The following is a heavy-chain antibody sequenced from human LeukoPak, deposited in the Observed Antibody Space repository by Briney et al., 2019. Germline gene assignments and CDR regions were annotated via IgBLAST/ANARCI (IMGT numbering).Heavy chain of an antibody. Sequence: GGSLRLSCAASGFTFSSYGMHWVRQAPGKGLEWVAVIWYDGSNKYYADSVKGRFIISRDNSKNTLYLQMNSLRAEDTAVYYCAAGAVLDAFDIWGQGTMVTVSS. J-gene: IGHJ3*02. V-gene: IGHV3-33*01. CDR3: AAGAVLDAFDI. CDR2: IWYDGSNK. CDR1: GFTFSSYG. D-gene: IGHD4/OR15-4a*01.